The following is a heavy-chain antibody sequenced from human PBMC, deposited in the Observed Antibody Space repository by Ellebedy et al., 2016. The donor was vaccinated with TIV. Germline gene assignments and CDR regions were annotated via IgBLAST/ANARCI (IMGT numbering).Heavy chain of an antibody. V-gene: IGHV3-30*18. CDR2: ISTNGREK. CDR3: AEEGGSSRGASGMDV. CDR1: GFTLSTYG. J-gene: IGHJ6*02. D-gene: IGHD6-6*01. Sequence: PGGSLTLSCLASGFTLSTYGMHWVRQPPHKGLEWVAFISTNGREKYYIDSVKGRFTISRDISKNTRYLHMTSLRVDDTAGYYCAEEGGSSRGASGMDVWGQGTAVVVSS.